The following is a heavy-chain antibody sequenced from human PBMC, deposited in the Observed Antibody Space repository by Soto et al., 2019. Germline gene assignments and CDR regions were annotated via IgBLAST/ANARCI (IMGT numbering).Heavy chain of an antibody. V-gene: IGHV3-23*01. CDR3: AKVSSSWTGYFDY. CDR1: GFTFSSYA. CDR2: ISGSGGST. J-gene: IGHJ4*02. D-gene: IGHD6-13*01. Sequence: GGSLRLSCAASGFTFSSYAMSWVRQAPGKGLEWVSAISGSGGSTYYADSVKGRITISRDNSKHTLYLQMNSLRAEDTAVYYCAKVSSSWTGYFDYWGQGTLVTVSS.